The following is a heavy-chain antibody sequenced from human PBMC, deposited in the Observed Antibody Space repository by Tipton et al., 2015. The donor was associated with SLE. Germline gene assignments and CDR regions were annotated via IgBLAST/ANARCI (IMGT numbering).Heavy chain of an antibody. CDR1: GGSISSKTYY. V-gene: IGHV4-61*05. D-gene: IGHD1-26*01. CDR2: ISDSGNT. J-gene: IGHJ4*02. Sequence: TLSLTCTVSGGSISSKTYYWGWIRQPPGKGLEWIGYISDSGNTIDNPSLKSRLTISVDTSKNQFSLKLRSVTAADTAVYYCARGSGWHVYWGPGTLVTVSS. CDR3: ARGSGWHVY.